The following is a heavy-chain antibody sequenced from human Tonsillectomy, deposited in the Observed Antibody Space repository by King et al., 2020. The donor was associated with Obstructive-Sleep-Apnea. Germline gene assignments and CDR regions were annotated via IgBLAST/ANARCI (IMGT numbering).Heavy chain of an antibody. Sequence: VQLVESGGGLVQPGGSLRLSCAASGFTVSSNYMSWVRQAPGKGLEWVSVIYSGGSTYYADSVKGRFTISRDNSKNTLYLQMNSLRAEDTAVYYCAREGIVVVVAANTYYYYGMDVWGQGTTVTVSS. CDR2: IYSGGST. CDR1: GFTVSSNY. CDR3: AREGIVVVVAANTYYYYGMDV. D-gene: IGHD2-15*01. J-gene: IGHJ6*02. V-gene: IGHV3-66*01.